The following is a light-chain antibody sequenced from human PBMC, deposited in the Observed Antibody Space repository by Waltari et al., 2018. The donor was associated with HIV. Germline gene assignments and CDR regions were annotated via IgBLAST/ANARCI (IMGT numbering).Light chain of an antibody. CDR2: RNH. CDR1: SSNIGRTS. CDR3: AAYDDNLPGWM. Sequence: QSVLTQPPSASGTPGQRVTISCSGISSNIGRTSVFWYQTFPGTAPKVLIYRNHQRPSGVPDRFSASRSGTSASLVISGLRSEDEADYYCAAYDDNLPGWMFGGGTKLTAL. V-gene: IGLV1-47*01. J-gene: IGLJ3*02.